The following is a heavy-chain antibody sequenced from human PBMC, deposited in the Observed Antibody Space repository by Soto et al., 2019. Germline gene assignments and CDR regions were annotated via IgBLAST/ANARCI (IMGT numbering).Heavy chain of an antibody. Sequence: QVQLQESGPGLVNPSGTLALTCAVSGGSVSSSNWWRWVREPPGKGLERIGEIYHSGSTNYNPSLKSRVTISVDKSKNQCSLKPSSVTAADTAVYYCARVSGSYYYGMDVWGQGATVTVSS. CDR3: ARVSGSYYYGMDV. V-gene: IGHV4-4*02. D-gene: IGHD1-26*01. CDR1: GGSVSSSNW. CDR2: IYHSGST. J-gene: IGHJ6*02.